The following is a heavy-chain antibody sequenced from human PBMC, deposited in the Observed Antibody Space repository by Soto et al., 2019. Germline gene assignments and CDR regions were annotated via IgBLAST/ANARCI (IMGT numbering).Heavy chain of an antibody. Sequence: QVQLVQSGAEVKKPGSSVKVSCKASGGTFSSYAISWVRQAPGQGLEWMGGIIPIFGTANYAQKFQGRVTITADESTSTAYMGLSSLRSEETAVYYCAREGGDIVVVPAASRVNDAFDIWGQGTMVTVSS. D-gene: IGHD2-2*01. CDR2: IIPIFGTA. CDR3: AREGGDIVVVPAASRVNDAFDI. CDR1: GGTFSSYA. J-gene: IGHJ3*02. V-gene: IGHV1-69*01.